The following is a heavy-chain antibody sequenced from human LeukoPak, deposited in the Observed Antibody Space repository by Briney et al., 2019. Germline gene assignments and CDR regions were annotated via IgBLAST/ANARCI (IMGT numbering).Heavy chain of an antibody. D-gene: IGHD2-15*01. J-gene: IGHJ3*02. Sequence: SVKVSCKASGGTFSSYAISWVRQAPGQGLEWMGGIIPIFGTANYAQKFQGRVTITADESTSTAYMELSGLRSEDTAVYYCARDSTHCSGGSCYPGAFDIWGQGTMVTVSS. CDR1: GGTFSSYA. CDR2: IIPIFGTA. V-gene: IGHV1-69*13. CDR3: ARDSTHCSGGSCYPGAFDI.